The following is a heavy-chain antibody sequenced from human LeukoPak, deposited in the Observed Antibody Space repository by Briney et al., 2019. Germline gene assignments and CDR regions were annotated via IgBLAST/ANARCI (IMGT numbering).Heavy chain of an antibody. CDR3: ARGWQINSSGGFVDP. CDR2: INPNSGGT. V-gene: IGHV1-2*02. D-gene: IGHD6-6*01. Sequence: ASVRVSCKASGYIFTDYYVHWIRQAPGQGLEWMGLINPNSGGTNFARKFQGRVTMTRDTSITTAYMELSSLSSDDTAVYYCARGWQINSSGGFVDPWGQGTLVTVSS. J-gene: IGHJ5*02. CDR1: GYIFTDYY.